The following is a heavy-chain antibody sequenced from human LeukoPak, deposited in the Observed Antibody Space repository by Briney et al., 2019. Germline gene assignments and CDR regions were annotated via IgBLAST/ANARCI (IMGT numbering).Heavy chain of an antibody. CDR3: ARDIVVVPAATHSYYYMDV. Sequence: ASVNVSCKASGYTFTNYGISGVRQAPGQGLEWMGWISAYNGNTNYAQKLQGRVTMTTDTSTSTAYMELRSLRSDDTAVYYCARDIVVVPAATHSYYYMDVWGKGTTVTVSS. V-gene: IGHV1-18*01. CDR1: GYTFTNYG. J-gene: IGHJ6*03. D-gene: IGHD2-2*01. CDR2: ISAYNGNT.